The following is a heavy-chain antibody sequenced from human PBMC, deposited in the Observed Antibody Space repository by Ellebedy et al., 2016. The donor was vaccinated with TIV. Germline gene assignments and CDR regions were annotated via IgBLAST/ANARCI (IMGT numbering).Heavy chain of an antibody. J-gene: IGHJ5*02. Sequence: GGSLRLSCAASGFIFSDYYMSWIRQAPGKGLEWISYISSSGTPIYYADSVKDRFTISRDNAKNSLDLQMNSLRADDTAVYYCARDTRFIDQRHNWFDPWGQGAQVTVSS. D-gene: IGHD6-25*01. V-gene: IGHV3-11*01. CDR3: ARDTRFIDQRHNWFDP. CDR1: GFIFSDYY. CDR2: ISSSGTPI.